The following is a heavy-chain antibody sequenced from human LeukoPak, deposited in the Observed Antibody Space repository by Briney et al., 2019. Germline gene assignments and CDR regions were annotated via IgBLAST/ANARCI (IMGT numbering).Heavy chain of an antibody. CDR2: ISYDGNNK. CDR3: AKDRGSVAVAGSGEYYFDY. V-gene: IGHV3-30*18. D-gene: IGHD6-19*01. CDR1: GFTFSSYG. J-gene: IGHJ4*02. Sequence: GGSLRLSCAASGFTFSSYGMHWVCQAPGKGLEWVAVISYDGNNKYYADSVRGRFTISRDNSKNTLYLQMNSLRAEDTAIYYCAKDRGSVAVAGSGEYYFDYWGQGTLVTVSS.